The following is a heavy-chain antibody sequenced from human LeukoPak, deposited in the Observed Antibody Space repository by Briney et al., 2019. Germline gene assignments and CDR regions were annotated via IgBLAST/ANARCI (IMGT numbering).Heavy chain of an antibody. V-gene: IGHV4-59*08. D-gene: IGHD6-19*01. CDR1: SASVSSHY. Sequence: KPSETLSLTCAVSSASVSSHYWSWIRQPPGKGLEWIGYIYYTGNTNYNPSLKSRVTISVDTSKNQFSLKLSSVTAADPAVYYCARRSKAVAGLAFDIWGQGTMVTVSS. CDR2: IYYTGNT. CDR3: ARRSKAVAGLAFDI. J-gene: IGHJ3*02.